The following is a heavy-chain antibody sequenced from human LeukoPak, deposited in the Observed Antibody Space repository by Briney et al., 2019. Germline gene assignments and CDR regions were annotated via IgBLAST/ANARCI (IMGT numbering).Heavy chain of an antibody. Sequence: SETLSLTCTVSGGSISGGTYYWTWIRQHPGKGLEWIGSIYYSGTTYYNPSLKSRVTISVDTSKNQFSLKLSSVTAAATARYYFTRFTFANGEYCGEGAPLIVSS. J-gene: IGHJ4*02. CDR2: IYYSGTT. V-gene: IGHV4-31*03. CDR1: GGSISGGTYY. D-gene: IGHD3-10*01. CDR3: TRFTFANGEY.